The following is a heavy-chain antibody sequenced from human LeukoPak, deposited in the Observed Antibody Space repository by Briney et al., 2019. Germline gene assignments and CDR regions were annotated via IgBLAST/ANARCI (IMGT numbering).Heavy chain of an antibody. D-gene: IGHD3-16*02. CDR3: ARHLAGSRYIFDN. CDR2: VSHVGDRP. V-gene: IGHV3-23*01. CDR1: GFTFDIYA. J-gene: IGHJ4*02. Sequence: GGSLRLSCSASGFTFDIYAMSWVRQAPGKGLEWVLSVSHVGDRPNYADSVKGRFTVSRDNSKNTLFLHMNSLRAEDTPVYYCARHLAGSRYIFDNWGQGTLVTVSS.